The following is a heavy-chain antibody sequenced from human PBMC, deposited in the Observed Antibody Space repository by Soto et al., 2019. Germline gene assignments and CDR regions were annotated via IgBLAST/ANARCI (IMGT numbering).Heavy chain of an antibody. D-gene: IGHD3-22*01. CDR2: ISSDGSNK. CDR1: GFTSSSFA. Sequence: GGSLRLSCAASGFTSSSFAMHWVRQAPGKRLEWVAVISSDGSNKYYADSVKGRFTISRDNSKNTLYLQMNSLRAEDTAVYYCASPDSYLEYWGQGTLVTVSS. CDR3: ASPDSYLEY. J-gene: IGHJ4*02. V-gene: IGHV3-30-3*01.